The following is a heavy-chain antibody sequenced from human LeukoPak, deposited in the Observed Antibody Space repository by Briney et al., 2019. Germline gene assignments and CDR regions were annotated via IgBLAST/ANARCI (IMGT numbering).Heavy chain of an antibody. V-gene: IGHV5-51*01. CDR3: ARPVAAAYDAFDI. CDR1: GYSFTSYW. Sequence: GESLKISCKGSGYSFTSYWIGWVRQMPGKGLGWMGIIYPGDSDTRYSPSFQGQVTISADKSISTAYLQWSSLKASDTAMYYCARPVAAAYDAFDIWGQGTMVTVSS. D-gene: IGHD6-13*01. CDR2: IYPGDSDT. J-gene: IGHJ3*02.